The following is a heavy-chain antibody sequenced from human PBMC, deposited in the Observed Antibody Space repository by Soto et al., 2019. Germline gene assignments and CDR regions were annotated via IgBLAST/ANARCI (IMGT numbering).Heavy chain of an antibody. CDR2: ISNYNGDT. CDR1: GYTFTSYG. V-gene: IGHV1-18*01. CDR3: TRGGQLFAGNYFDY. J-gene: IGHJ4*02. Sequence: QVQLVQSGAEVKKPGASVKVSCKASGYTFTSYGISWVRQAPGQGLEWMGWISNYNGDTNYAQKLQGRVTMTTDTSASTAYMELRSVKTDDTAVYYCTRGGQLFAGNYFDYWGQGTLVTVSS. D-gene: IGHD3-10*02.